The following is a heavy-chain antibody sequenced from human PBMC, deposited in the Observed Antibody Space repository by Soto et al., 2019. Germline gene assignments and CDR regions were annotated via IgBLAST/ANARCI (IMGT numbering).Heavy chain of an antibody. J-gene: IGHJ4*02. CDR1: GFSFDTYS. CDR3: ARVGSGPPAY. Sequence: EVQLVESGGGLVQPGGSLRLSCAASGFSFDTYSMSWVRQAPGKGREWVSYISSSSSTIYYSDSVKGRFTISRDNAKNSLYLQMNSLRDEDTAVYFCARVGSGPPAYWGQGTLVTVSS. CDR2: ISSSSSTI. V-gene: IGHV3-48*02. D-gene: IGHD3-10*01.